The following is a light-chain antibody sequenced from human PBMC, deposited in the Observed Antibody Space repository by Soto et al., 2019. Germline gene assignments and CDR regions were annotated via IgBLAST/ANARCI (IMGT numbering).Light chain of an antibody. CDR2: KAS. CDR3: QQYNSYSGFT. Sequence: DIQMTQSPSTLSASVGDRVTITCRASQSISSWLAWYQQKPGKAPKLLIYKASSLESGVPPRFSGSGSVTDFTLTIISLQPDDVATDYCQQYNSYSGFTFGPGTKVDIK. V-gene: IGKV1-5*03. CDR1: QSISSW. J-gene: IGKJ3*01.